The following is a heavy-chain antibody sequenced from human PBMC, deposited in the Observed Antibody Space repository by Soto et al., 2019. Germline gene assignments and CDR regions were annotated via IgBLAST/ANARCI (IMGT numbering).Heavy chain of an antibody. D-gene: IGHD4-17*01. V-gene: IGHV1-69*08. CDR1: GGTFSSYT. J-gene: IGHJ4*02. CDR3: ARDRGYGDYVIDY. Sequence: QVQLVQSGAEVKKPGSSVKVSCKASGGTFSSYTISWVRQAPGQGLEWMGRIIPILGIANYAQKFQGRVTITADKSTSTAYMELSSLRSEDTAVYYCARDRGYGDYVIDYWGQGNLGTVSS. CDR2: IIPILGIA.